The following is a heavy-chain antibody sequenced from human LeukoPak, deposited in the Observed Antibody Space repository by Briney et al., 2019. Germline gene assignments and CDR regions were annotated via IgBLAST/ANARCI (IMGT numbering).Heavy chain of an antibody. J-gene: IGHJ4*02. D-gene: IGHD3-22*01. V-gene: IGHV3-48*03. CDR3: TRGALGITMIGGRSDLDY. CDR2: ISSSGSTI. Sequence: PGGSPRLSCAASGFTFSSYEMNWVRQAPGKGLEWVSYISSSGSTIYYADSVKGRFTISRDNAKNSLYLQMNSLRAEDTAVYYCTRGALGITMIGGRSDLDYWGQGTLVTVSS. CDR1: GFTFSSYE.